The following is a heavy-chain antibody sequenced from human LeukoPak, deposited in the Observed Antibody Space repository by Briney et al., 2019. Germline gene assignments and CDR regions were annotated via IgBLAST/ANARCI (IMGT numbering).Heavy chain of an antibody. J-gene: IGHJ4*02. CDR3: AKGAEIDH. CDR2: MTGPADTT. Sequence: GGSLRLSCAASGFYFNKFAMSWVRQAPGKGLEWLSAMTGPADTTYYAESVKGRFTISRDYSKSIVFLQMNSLRVEDTAIYYCAKGAEIDHWGQGTLVTVSS. CDR1: GFYFNKFA. V-gene: IGHV3-23*01.